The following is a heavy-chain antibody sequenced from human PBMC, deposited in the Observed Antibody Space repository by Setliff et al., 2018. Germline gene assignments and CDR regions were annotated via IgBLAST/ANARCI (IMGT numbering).Heavy chain of an antibody. V-gene: IGHV3-15*01. J-gene: IGHJ4*02. Sequence: GESLKISCAASGFTFSNAWMSWVRQAPGKGLEWVSRIKSKTDGGTTDYAAPVKGRFTISRDDSKNTLYLQMNSLKTEDTAVYYCTTAVLQFLEWLFLTEDGFYFDYWGQGTLVTVSS. CDR1: GFTFSNAW. CDR3: TTAVLQFLEWLFLTEDGFYFDY. D-gene: IGHD3-3*01. CDR2: IKSKTDGGTT.